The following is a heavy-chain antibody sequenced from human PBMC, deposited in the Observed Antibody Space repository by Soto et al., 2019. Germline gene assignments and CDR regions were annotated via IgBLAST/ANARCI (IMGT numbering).Heavy chain of an antibody. V-gene: IGHV1-69*12. Sequence: QVQLVQSGAEVKKPGSSVKVSCKASGGTFSSYAISWVRQAPGQGLEWMGGIIPIFGTANYAQKFQGRVTSTADESTSTAYMELSSLRSEDTAVYYCARSLYGSGSYYSEWFDPWGQGTLVTVSS. CDR2: IIPIFGTA. J-gene: IGHJ5*02. CDR1: GGTFSSYA. CDR3: ARSLYGSGSYYSEWFDP. D-gene: IGHD3-10*01.